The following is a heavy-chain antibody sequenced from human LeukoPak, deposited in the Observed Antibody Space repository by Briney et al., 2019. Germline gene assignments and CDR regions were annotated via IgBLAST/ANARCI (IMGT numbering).Heavy chain of an antibody. D-gene: IGHD6-13*01. Sequence: SETLSLTCTVSGGSISSYYWSWIRQPAGKGLEWIGRIYTSGSTNYNPSLKSRVTMSVDTSKNQFSLKLSSVTAADTAVYYCARSSGLKTAAATYYYYYGMDVWGQGTMAIVSS. CDR2: IYTSGST. V-gene: IGHV4-4*07. CDR3: ARSSGLKTAAATYYYYYGMDV. J-gene: IGHJ6*02. CDR1: GGSISSYY.